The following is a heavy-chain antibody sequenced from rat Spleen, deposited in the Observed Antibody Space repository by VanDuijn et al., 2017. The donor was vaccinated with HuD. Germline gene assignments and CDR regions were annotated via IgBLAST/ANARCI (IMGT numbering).Heavy chain of an antibody. CDR1: GFTLSDYY. Sequence: EVQLVESGGGLVQPGRSLKLSCAASGFTLSDYYMAWVRQAPTKGLEWVASISPSGGSTYYRDSVKGRFTVSRDNAKSTLYLQMDSLRSEDTATYYCASLRYGGYSGVMDAWGQGASVTVSS. J-gene: IGHJ4*01. CDR3: ASLRYGGYSGVMDA. CDR2: ISPSGGST. V-gene: IGHV5-25*01. D-gene: IGHD1-11*01.